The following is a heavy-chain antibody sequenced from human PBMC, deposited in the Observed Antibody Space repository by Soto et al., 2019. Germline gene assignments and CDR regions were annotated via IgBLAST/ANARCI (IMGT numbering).Heavy chain of an antibody. Sequence: GGSLRLSCAASGVSFSISAMHWVRQAPGKGLEWVAVISYDGSIKYYADSVKGRFTISRDNSKNTLYLQMNSLRADDTAVYYCARAEAVAGPYYFDYWGQGTLVTVSS. D-gene: IGHD6-19*01. V-gene: IGHV3-30-3*01. CDR2: ISYDGSIK. CDR1: GVSFSISA. J-gene: IGHJ4*02. CDR3: ARAEAVAGPYYFDY.